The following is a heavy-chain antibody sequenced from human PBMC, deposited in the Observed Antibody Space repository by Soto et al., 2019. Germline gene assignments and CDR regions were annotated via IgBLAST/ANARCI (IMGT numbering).Heavy chain of an antibody. CDR2: ISGSGRYT. V-gene: IGHV3-23*04. D-gene: IGHD6-13*01. J-gene: IGHJ6*02. Sequence: DVQLVESGGDLVQPGGSLRLSCAASGFTFDSCVMSWVRQAPGKGLEWLSLISGSGRYTDYADSVKGRFTISRGNSKNTLYLQMNSLRVEDTAVYYCAKDPPSERMQPDYGMDVWGQGTTVTVSS. CDR1: GFTFDSCV. CDR3: AKDPPSERMQPDYGMDV.